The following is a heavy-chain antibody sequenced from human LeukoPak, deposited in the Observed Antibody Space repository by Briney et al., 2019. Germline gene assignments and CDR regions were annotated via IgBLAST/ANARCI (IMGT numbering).Heavy chain of an antibody. D-gene: IGHD3-22*01. CDR3: AKGGSDYYDSSGPVDY. CDR2: ISWNSGSI. J-gene: IGHJ4*02. Sequence: GRSLRLSCAASGFTFDDYAMHWVRRAPGKGLEWVSGISWNSGSIGYADSVKGRFTISRDNAKNSLYLQMNSLRAEDTALYYCAKGGSDYYDSSGPVDYWGQGTLVTVSS. V-gene: IGHV3-9*01. CDR1: GFTFDDYA.